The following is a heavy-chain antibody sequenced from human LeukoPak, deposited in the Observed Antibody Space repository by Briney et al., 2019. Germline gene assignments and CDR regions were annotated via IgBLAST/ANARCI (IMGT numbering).Heavy chain of an antibody. CDR3: ARGGDSSGYLNHYYYGMDV. J-gene: IGHJ6*02. D-gene: IGHD5-18*01. CDR2: IHYSGST. Sequence: PSETLSLTCIVSGGSIRNYYWSWIRQSPGKGLEWIGFIHYSGSTYYRPTLKSRVTMSVDTSKNQFSLKLTSVTAADTAVYYRARGGDSSGYLNHYYYGMDVWGQGTTVTVSS. CDR1: GGSIRNYY. V-gene: IGHV4-59*01.